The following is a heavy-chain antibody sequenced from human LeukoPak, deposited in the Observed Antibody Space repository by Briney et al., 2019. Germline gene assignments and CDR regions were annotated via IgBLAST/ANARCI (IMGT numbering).Heavy chain of an antibody. J-gene: IGHJ4*02. D-gene: IGHD4-17*01. CDR1: GFTFNNYA. V-gene: IGHV3-23*01. CDR3: ARTYGDYAHLDF. CDR2: ISGNAART. Sequence: GGSLILSCTASGFTFNNYAMTWVRQAPGKGLEWVSAISGNAARTYYTDSVKGRFTISRDNSKNTLYLQMNSLRAEATAIYYCARTYGDYAHLDFWGQGTLVTVSS.